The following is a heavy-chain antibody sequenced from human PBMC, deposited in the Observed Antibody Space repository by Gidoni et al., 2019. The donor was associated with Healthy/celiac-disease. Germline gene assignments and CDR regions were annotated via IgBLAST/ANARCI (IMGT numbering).Heavy chain of an antibody. J-gene: IGHJ4*02. CDR1: GVSFSVYY. V-gene: IGHV4-34*01. D-gene: IGHD3-22*01. Sequence: QVQLQHWRAGLLKPSETLSLTCAVYGVSFSVYYWSWIRQPPGKGLEWIGEIYHSGSTNYNPSLKSRVTISVDTSKNQFSLKLSSVTDADTAVYYCATDLVGYYDSSGYDTLDYYWGQGTLVTVSS. CDR3: ATDLVGYYDSSGYDTLDYY. CDR2: IYHSGST.